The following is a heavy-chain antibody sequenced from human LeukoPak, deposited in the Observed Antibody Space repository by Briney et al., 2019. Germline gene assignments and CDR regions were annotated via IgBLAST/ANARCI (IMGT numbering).Heavy chain of an antibody. CDR2: ICSSSSYI. D-gene: IGHD3-9*01. J-gene: IGHJ4*02. V-gene: IGHV3-21*01. CDR3: ARDPEDILTGYYLDY. CDR1: GFTFSSYS. Sequence: GGSLRLSCAASGFTFSSYSMNWVRQAPGKGLEWVSSICSSSSYIYYADSVKGRFTISRDNAKNSLYLQMNSLRAEDTAVYYCARDPEDILTGYYLDYWGQGTLVTVSS.